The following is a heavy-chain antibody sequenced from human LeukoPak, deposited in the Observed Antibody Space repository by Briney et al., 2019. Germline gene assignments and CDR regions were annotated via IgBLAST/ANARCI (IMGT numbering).Heavy chain of an antibody. V-gene: IGHV3-23*01. J-gene: IGHJ4*02. D-gene: IGHD6-19*01. CDR2: ISGSGGST. Sequence: PGGSLRLSCAASGFTFSSDAMSWVRQAPAKGLEWVSVISGSGGSTYYADSVKGRFTISRDNSKNTLYLQMNSLRAEDTAVYYCAKDPLSSGWYGRTYYFDYWGQGTLVTVSS. CDR1: GFTFSSDA. CDR3: AKDPLSSGWYGRTYYFDY.